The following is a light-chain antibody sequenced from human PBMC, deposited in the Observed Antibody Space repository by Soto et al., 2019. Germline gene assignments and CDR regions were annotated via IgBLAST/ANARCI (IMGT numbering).Light chain of an antibody. V-gene: IGLV2-8*01. CDR3: SSYTGSNNFV. CDR2: EVT. Sequence: QSALTQPPSASGSPGQSVTISCSGSSSDVGGYNYVSWYQQHPGKAPKLMISEVTKRPSGVPDRFSGSKPGNTASLTVSGLQAEDEADYYCSSYTGSNNFVFGTGTKVTVL. J-gene: IGLJ1*01. CDR1: SSDVGGYNY.